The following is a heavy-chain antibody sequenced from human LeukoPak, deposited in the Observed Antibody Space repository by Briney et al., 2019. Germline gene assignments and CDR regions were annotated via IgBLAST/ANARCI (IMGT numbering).Heavy chain of an antibody. CDR1: GGSINSAGHY. Sequence: SETLSLTCTVSGGSINSAGHYWTWIRHPPETGLEWIGYISYIGSPYYNPSLRSRLAISLDMSKSQFSLRLNSVTAADTAVYDCARYCCRGDRCSALDYWAQGTLVPV. J-gene: IGHJ4*02. D-gene: IGHD2-21*02. V-gene: IGHV4-31*03. CDR3: ARYCCRGDRCSALDY. CDR2: ISYIGSP.